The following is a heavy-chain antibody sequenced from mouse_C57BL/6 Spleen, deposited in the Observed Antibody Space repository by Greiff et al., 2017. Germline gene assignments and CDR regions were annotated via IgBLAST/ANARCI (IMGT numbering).Heavy chain of an antibody. J-gene: IGHJ4*01. V-gene: IGHV5-17*01. CDR3: ARPHYGSSYDYAMDD. CDR1: GFTFSDYG. Sequence: EVKLMESGGGLVKPGGSLKLSCAASGFTFSDYGMHWVRQAPEKGLEWVAYISSGSSTIYYADTVKGRFTISRDNAKNTLFLQMTSLRSEDTAMYYCARPHYGSSYDYAMDDWGQGTSVTVSS. D-gene: IGHD1-1*01. CDR2: ISSGSSTI.